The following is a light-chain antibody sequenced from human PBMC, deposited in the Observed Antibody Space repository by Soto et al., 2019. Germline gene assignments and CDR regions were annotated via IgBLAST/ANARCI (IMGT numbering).Light chain of an antibody. J-gene: IGKJ1*01. CDR1: QSVSSN. CDR3: QHYNSYSEA. V-gene: IGKV3D-15*01. Sequence: EIVMTHSPATLSVSPCERATLSFRASQSVSSNLAWYQQKPGRAHRLLIYGASSRATGIPDRFSGSGSGTEFTLTISSLQPDDFATYYCQHYNSYSEAFGQGTKVDIK. CDR2: GAS.